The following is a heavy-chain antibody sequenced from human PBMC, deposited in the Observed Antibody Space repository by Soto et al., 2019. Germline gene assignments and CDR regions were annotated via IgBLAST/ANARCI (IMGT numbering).Heavy chain of an antibody. Sequence: QVQLVESGGGVVQPGRSLRLSCAASGLTFSSYAMHWVRQAPGKGLEWVAVISYDGSNKYYADSVKGRFTISRDNSKNTLYLQMNSLRAEDTAVYYCARGKGLRSGRGGGFDYWGQGTLVTVSS. V-gene: IGHV3-30-3*01. CDR3: ARGKGLRSGRGGGFDY. CDR2: ISYDGSNK. D-gene: IGHD4-17*01. CDR1: GLTFSSYA. J-gene: IGHJ4*02.